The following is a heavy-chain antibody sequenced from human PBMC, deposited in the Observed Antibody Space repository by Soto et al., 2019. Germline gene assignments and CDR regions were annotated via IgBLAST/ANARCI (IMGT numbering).Heavy chain of an antibody. J-gene: IGHJ6*02. CDR1: GFSFSIYG. CDR2: ISYDGSER. CDR3: AQDAVPGSRRAPSTYYGKAV. V-gene: IGHV3-30*18. Sequence: QVQLVESGGGVVQPGRSLRLSCAASGFSFSIYGMHWVRQAPGKGLQWVAAISYDGSERYYADSVKGRVTISRDNSNSTLYLQMNSLRAEDTGVYYSAQDAVPGSRRAPSTYYGKAVWGQRNRVTVS. D-gene: IGHD3-10*01.